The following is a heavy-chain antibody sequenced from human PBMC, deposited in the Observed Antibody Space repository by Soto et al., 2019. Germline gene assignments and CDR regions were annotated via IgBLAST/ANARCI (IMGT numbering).Heavy chain of an antibody. CDR3: ARGPVSQYYYYGMDV. CDR2: ISAYNGNT. CDR1: GYTFTSYG. Sequence: GASVKVSCKASGYTFTSYGISRVRQAPGQGLEWMGWISAYNGNTNYAQKLQGRVTMTTDTSTSTAYMELRSLRSDDTAVYYCARGPVSQYYYYGMDVWGQGTTVTVSS. J-gene: IGHJ6*02. V-gene: IGHV1-18*04.